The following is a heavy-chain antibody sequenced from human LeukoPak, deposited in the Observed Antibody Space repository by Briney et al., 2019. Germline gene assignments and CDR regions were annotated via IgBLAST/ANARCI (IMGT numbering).Heavy chain of an antibody. V-gene: IGHV1-3*01. Sequence: ASVKVSCKASGYTFTAHAAHWVRQAPGQRLEWMGWISVANGDTGYSQKFQDRVTITRDTSESTGYMEMSSLISEDTAVYYCASKPRGESRPFDYWGQGTLVTVSS. CDR1: GYTFTAHA. CDR3: ASKPRGESRPFDY. CDR2: ISVANGDT. D-gene: IGHD3-16*01. J-gene: IGHJ4*02.